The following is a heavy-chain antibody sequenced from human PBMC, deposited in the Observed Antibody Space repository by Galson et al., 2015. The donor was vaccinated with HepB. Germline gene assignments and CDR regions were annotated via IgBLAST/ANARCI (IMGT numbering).Heavy chain of an antibody. V-gene: IGHV3-48*01. Sequence: SLRLSCAASGFNFSTYSINWVRQAPGKGLEWVSYISSGGSTIYYADSVKGRFTISRDNAQNSLYLQINSLRAEDTAVYSCARDAGYCSGGSCYPSAFDIWGQGTTVTVSS. CDR2: ISSGGSTI. D-gene: IGHD2-15*01. CDR1: GFNFSTYS. CDR3: ARDAGYCSGGSCYPSAFDI. J-gene: IGHJ3*02.